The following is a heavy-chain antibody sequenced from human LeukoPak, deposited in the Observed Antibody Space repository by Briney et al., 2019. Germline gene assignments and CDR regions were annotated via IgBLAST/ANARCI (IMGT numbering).Heavy chain of an antibody. CDR1: GFIFSSYA. J-gene: IGHJ4*02. CDR3: AKMIGVRYFDWLDQTPDY. CDR2: ISGSGGST. V-gene: IGHV3-23*01. Sequence: GGSLRLSCAASGFIFSSYAMSWVRQAPGKGLEWVSAISGSGGSTYYADSVKGRFTISRDNSKNTLYLQMNSLRAEDTAVYYCAKMIGVRYFDWLDQTPDYWGQGTLVTVSS. D-gene: IGHD3-9*01.